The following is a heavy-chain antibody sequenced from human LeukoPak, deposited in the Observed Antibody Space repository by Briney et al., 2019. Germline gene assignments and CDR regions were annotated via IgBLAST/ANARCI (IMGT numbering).Heavy chain of an antibody. CDR1: GFTFSSYW. CDR3: ATTKIWSGYYSSGYYFDY. D-gene: IGHD3-3*01. CDR2: IKQDGSEK. Sequence: GGSLRLSCAASGFTFSSYWMSWVRQAPGKGLEWVANIKQDGSEKYFVDSVKGRFTISRDNAKNSLYLQMNSLRAEDTAVYYCATTKIWSGYYSSGYYFDYWGQGTLVTVSS. V-gene: IGHV3-7*01. J-gene: IGHJ4*02.